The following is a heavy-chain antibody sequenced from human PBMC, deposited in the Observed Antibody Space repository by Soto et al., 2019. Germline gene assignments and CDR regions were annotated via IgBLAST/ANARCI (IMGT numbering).Heavy chain of an antibody. V-gene: IGHV1-18*04. D-gene: IGHD3-22*01. CDR2: ISGYNGNT. J-gene: IGHJ4*02. CDR1: GYTFTIYG. Sequence: QVQLVQSGAEVKKPGASVKVSCKASGYTFTIYGISWVRQAPGQGLEWMGRISGYNGNTDYAHNLQDRVTLTTNASTSSVYMELRSLRSDDTAVYYCARVDYYDSSGYYGYWGQGTLITVSS. CDR3: ARVDYYDSSGYYGY.